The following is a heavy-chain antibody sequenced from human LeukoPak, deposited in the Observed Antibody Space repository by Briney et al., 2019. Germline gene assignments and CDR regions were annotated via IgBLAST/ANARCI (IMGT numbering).Heavy chain of an antibody. CDR2: ISSSSSYI. J-gene: IGHJ4*02. CDR3: TTDDPTVRYCSSTSCYQVGY. CDR1: GFTFSSYS. D-gene: IGHD2-2*01. Sequence: GGSLRLSCAASGFTFSSYSMNWVRQAPGKGLEWVSSISSSSSYIYYADSVKGRFTISRDNAKNSLYLQMNSLKTEDTAVYYCTTDDPTVRYCSSTSCYQVGYWGQGTLVTVSS. V-gene: IGHV3-21*03.